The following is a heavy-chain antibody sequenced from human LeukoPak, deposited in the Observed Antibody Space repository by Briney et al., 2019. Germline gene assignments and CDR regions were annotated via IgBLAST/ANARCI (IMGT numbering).Heavy chain of an antibody. D-gene: IGHD6-19*01. CDR3: AREPYGSGINWFDP. CDR1: GGSFSGYY. V-gene: IGHV4-34*01. Sequence: SETLSLTCAVYGGSFSGYYWSWIRQPPGKGLEWIGEINHSGSTNYNPSLKSRVTISVGTSKNQFSLKLSSVTAADTAVYYCAREPYGSGINWFDPWGQGTLVTVSS. J-gene: IGHJ5*02. CDR2: INHSGST.